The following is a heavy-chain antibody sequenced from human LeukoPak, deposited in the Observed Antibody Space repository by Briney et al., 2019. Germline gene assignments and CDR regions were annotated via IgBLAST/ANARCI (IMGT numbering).Heavy chain of an antibody. CDR1: GFTFSSYE. D-gene: IGHD6-6*01. V-gene: IGHV3-48*03. CDR3: ARRPRGSSFDY. Sequence: GGSLRLSCAASGFTFSSYEMNWVRQAPGKGLEWVSYISSSGSTIYYADSVKGRFTISRDNAKNSLYLQMNSLRAEDTAVYYCARRPRGSSFDYWGQGTLVTVSS. J-gene: IGHJ4*02. CDR2: ISSSGSTI.